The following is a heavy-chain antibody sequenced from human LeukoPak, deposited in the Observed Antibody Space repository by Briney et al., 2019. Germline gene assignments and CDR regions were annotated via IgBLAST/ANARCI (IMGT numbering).Heavy chain of an antibody. CDR3: AKSAANQPLSVHYYYYYYMDV. CDR1: GFTFSSYG. D-gene: IGHD2-2*01. Sequence: PGGSLRLSCAASGFTFSSYGMHWVRQAPGKGLEWVAFIRYDGSNKYYADSVKGRFTISRDNSKNTLYLQMNSLRAEDTAVYYCAKSAANQPLSVHYYYYYYMDVWGKGTTVTISS. J-gene: IGHJ6*03. V-gene: IGHV3-30*02. CDR2: IRYDGSNK.